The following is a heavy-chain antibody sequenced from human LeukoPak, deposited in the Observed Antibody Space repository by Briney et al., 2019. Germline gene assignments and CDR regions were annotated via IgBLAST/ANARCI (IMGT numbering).Heavy chain of an antibody. V-gene: IGHV1-18*01. J-gene: IGHJ1*01. CDR2: ISAYNGNT. Sequence: GASVMVSCKASGYTFTSYGISWVRQAPGQGLEWMGWISAYNGNTNYAQKLQGRVTMTTDTSTSTAYMELRSLRSDDTAVYYCARGRGYYDSSGYYYDGYFQHWGQGTLVTVSS. CDR3: ARGRGYYDSSGYYYDGYFQH. CDR1: GYTFTSYG. D-gene: IGHD3-22*01.